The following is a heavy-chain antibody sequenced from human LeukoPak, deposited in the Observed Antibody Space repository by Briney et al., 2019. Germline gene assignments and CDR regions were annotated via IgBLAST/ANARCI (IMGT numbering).Heavy chain of an antibody. V-gene: IGHV4-39*01. J-gene: IGHJ4*02. CDR2: IYYSGTS. CDR3: ARHRGWGANYFFDY. CDR1: GGSISSSSYY. D-gene: IGHD4/OR15-4a*01. Sequence: SETLSLTCTISGGSISSSSYYWAWIRQPPGKGLEWIATIYYSGTSYYNPSLKSRVTMSVDTSKNQFSLKLRSVTAADSAVYYCARHRGWGANYFFDYWGQGTLVTVSS.